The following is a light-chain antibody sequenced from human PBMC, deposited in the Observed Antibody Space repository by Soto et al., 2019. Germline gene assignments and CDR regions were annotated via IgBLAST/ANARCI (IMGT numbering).Light chain of an antibody. V-gene: IGLV1-44*01. CDR2: NKN. J-gene: IGLJ2*01. CDR1: SSNIGTNT. CDR3: AAWDDSLNGIL. Sequence: QSVLTQPPSASGTPGQRVTISCSGSSSNIGTNTVNWYQQLPGTAPELLIYNKNQRPSGVPDRFSGSKSGTSASLAISGLQSEDEADYYCAAWDDSLNGILFGGGTKLTVL.